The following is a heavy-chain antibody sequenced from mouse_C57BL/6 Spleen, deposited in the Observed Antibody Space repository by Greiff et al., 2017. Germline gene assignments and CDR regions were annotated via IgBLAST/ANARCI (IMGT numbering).Heavy chain of an antibody. V-gene: IGHV7-3*01. CDR1: GFTFTDYY. Sequence: EVNVVESGGGLVQPGGSLSLSCAASGFTFTDYYMSWVRQPPGKALEWLGFIRNKANGYTTEYSASVKGRFTISRDNSQSILYLQMNALRAEDSATYYCARDWDVSWFAYWGQGTLVTVSA. CDR3: ARDWDVSWFAY. D-gene: IGHD4-1*01. J-gene: IGHJ3*01. CDR2: IRNKANGYTT.